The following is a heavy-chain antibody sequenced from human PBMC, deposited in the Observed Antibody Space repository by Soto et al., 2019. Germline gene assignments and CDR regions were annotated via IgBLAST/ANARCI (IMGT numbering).Heavy chain of an antibody. CDR1: GFTFGDYA. D-gene: IGHD3-3*02. V-gene: IGHV3-49*03. CDR2: IRSKAYGGTT. Sequence: GGSLRLSCTASGFTFGDYAMSWFRQAPGKGLEWVGFIRSKAYGGTTEYAASVKGRFTISRDDSKSIAYLQMNSLKTEDTAVYYCTRVRELDYYYYYGMDVWGQGTTVTVSS. J-gene: IGHJ6*02. CDR3: TRVRELDYYYYYGMDV.